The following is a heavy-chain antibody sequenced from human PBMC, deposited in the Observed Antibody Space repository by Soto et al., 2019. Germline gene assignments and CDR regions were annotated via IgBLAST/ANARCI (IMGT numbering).Heavy chain of an antibody. CDR2: IIPIFGTA. V-gene: IGHV1-69*01. D-gene: IGHD1-26*01. J-gene: IGHJ4*02. CDR3: ARGLHQVGATSSPEIDY. Sequence: QVQLVQSGAEVKKPGSSVMVSCKASGGTFSSYAISWVRQAPGQGLEWMGGIIPIFGTANYAQKFQGRVTITADESTSTAYMELSSLRSEDTAVYYCARGLHQVGATSSPEIDYWGQGTLVTVSS. CDR1: GGTFSSYA.